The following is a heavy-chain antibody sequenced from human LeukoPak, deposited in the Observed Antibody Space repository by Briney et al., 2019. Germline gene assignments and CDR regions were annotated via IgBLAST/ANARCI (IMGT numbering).Heavy chain of an antibody. CDR1: GGSFSGYY. CDR2: INHSGST. J-gene: IGHJ4*02. V-gene: IGHV4-34*01. Sequence: PSETLSLTCAVYGGSFSGYYWSWIRQPPGKGLEWIGEINHSGSTNHNPSLKSRVTISVDTSKNQFSLKLSSVTAADTAVYYCARRGYDYVWGSYRYMAYFDYWGQGTLVTVSS. CDR3: ARRGYDYVWGSYRYMAYFDY. D-gene: IGHD3-16*02.